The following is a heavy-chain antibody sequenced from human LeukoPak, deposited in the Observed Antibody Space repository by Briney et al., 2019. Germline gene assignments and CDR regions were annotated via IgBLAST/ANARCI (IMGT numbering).Heavy chain of an antibody. CDR3: ARADSVPAGDYHYWYMDV. J-gene: IGHJ6*03. CDR2: IKPNSGDT. V-gene: IGHV1-2*02. Sequence: GASVTVSCKASGFTLTDYIHWVRQDPRQGLQWVGWIKPNSGDTDYAQKFQGRVTMTRDTSISTVYMELSSLRSDDTAVYYCARADSVPAGDYHYWYMDVWGKGTTVTVSS. CDR1: GFTLTDY. D-gene: IGHD2-2*01.